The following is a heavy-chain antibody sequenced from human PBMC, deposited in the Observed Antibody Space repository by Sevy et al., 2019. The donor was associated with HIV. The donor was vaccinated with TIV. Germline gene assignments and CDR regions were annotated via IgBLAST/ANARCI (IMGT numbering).Heavy chain of an antibody. D-gene: IGHD3-3*01. CDR3: ARRTSELRFLEWAFDY. CDR2: IYYSGST. Sequence: SETLSLTCTVSGGSISSSSYYWGWIRQPPGKGLEWIGSIYYSGSTYYNPSLKSRVTISVDTSKNQFSLKLSSVTAADTAVYYCARRTSELRFLEWAFDYWGQGTLVTVSS. V-gene: IGHV4-39*01. CDR1: GGSISSSSYY. J-gene: IGHJ4*02.